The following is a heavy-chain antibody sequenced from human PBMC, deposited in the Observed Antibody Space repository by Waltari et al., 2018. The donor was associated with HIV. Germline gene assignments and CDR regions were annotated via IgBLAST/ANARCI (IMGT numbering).Heavy chain of an antibody. J-gene: IGHJ6*02. CDR3: AKDRGTGTTGYYYYGMDV. Sequence: EVQLVESGGGLVQPGSSLRLSCAASGFTFDDYAMHWVRQAPGKGLEWVSGISWNSGRKGYADSVKGRFTISRDNAKNSLYLQMNSLRAEDTALYYCAKDRGTGTTGYYYYGMDVWGQGTTVTVSS. CDR1: GFTFDDYA. D-gene: IGHD1-7*01. CDR2: ISWNSGRK. V-gene: IGHV3-9*01.